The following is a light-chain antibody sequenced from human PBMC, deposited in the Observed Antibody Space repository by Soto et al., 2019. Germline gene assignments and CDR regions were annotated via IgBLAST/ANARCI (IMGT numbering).Light chain of an antibody. CDR1: QTISRY. Sequence: DIQMSQSPTSLSASVRDRVTITCRASQTISRYLNWYQQKPGKAPKLLIFAASSLQGGVPSRFSGRGSGTDFTLTLSRLQVEDFATYYCQQSYSTPYTFGQGTKLEIK. J-gene: IGKJ2*01. CDR2: AAS. CDR3: QQSYSTPYT. V-gene: IGKV1-39*01.